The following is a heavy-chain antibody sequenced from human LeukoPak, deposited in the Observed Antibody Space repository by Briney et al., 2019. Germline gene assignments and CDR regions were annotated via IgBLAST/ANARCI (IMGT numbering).Heavy chain of an antibody. CDR1: GYTFTGYY. CDR2: INPNSGGT. V-gene: IGHV1-2*02. Sequence: ASVKVSCKASGYTFTGYYMHWVRQAPGRGLEWMGWINPNSGGTNYAQKFQGRVTMTRDTSISTAYMELSRLRSDDTAVYYCARVIPRIITYYYDSSGSSGYLGYWGQGSLVTVSS. D-gene: IGHD3-22*01. CDR3: ARVIPRIITYYYDSSGSSGYLGY. J-gene: IGHJ4*02.